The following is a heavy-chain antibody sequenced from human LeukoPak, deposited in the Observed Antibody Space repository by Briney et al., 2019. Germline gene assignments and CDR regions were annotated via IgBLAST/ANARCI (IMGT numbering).Heavy chain of an antibody. Sequence: KVSCEGYVYSFTSYWIGWVRQMPGKGLEWMGIINPADSDTRYSPSFQGQVTISTDKSISTAYLQWSSLKASDTAMYYCARLGDYGMDVWGQGTTVAVSS. V-gene: IGHV5-51*01. CDR2: INPADSDT. CDR1: VYSFTSYW. CDR3: ARLGDYGMDV. J-gene: IGHJ6*02.